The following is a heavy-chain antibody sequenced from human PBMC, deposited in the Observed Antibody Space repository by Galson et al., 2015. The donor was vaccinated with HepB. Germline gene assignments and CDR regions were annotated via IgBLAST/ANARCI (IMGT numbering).Heavy chain of an antibody. CDR3: ARTYCSSTSCFQSWFDL. V-gene: IGHV5-51*03. CDR2: IWPRDSDT. CDR1: GYSFTDYW. Sequence: QSGAEVKKPGESLKISCKGSGYSFTDYWIGWVRQMPGKGLEWMGIIWPRDSDTSYSPSFQGQVTLSVDKSIATAYLQWSSLTASDPAMYYCARTYCSSTSCFQSWFDLWGQGTLVTVSS. J-gene: IGHJ5*02. D-gene: IGHD2-2*01.